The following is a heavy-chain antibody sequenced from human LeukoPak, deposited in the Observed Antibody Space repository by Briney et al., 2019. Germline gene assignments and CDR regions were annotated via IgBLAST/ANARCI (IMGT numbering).Heavy chain of an antibody. CDR1: GGSFSGYY. J-gene: IGHJ6*03. D-gene: IGHD2-2*01. CDR2: INHSGST. Sequence: SETLSLTRAVYGGSFSGYYWSWIRQPPGKGLEWIGEINHSGSTNYNPSLKSRVTISVDTSKNQFSLKLSSVTAADTAVYYCARGRGSSTRKYYYYMDVWGKGTTVTVSS. CDR3: ARGRGSSTRKYYYYMDV. V-gene: IGHV4-34*01.